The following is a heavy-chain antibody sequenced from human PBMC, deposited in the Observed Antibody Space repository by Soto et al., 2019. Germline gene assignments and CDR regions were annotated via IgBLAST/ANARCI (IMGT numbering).Heavy chain of an antibody. CDR2: IIPIFGTA. CDR1: GGTFSSYA. V-gene: IGHV1-69*13. J-gene: IGHJ4*02. CDR3: ARVLDYGDFNWPVGY. Sequence: SVKVSCKASGGTFSSYAISWVRQAPGQGLEWMGGIIPIFGTANYAQKFQGRVTITADESTSTAYMELSSLRSEDTAVYYCARVLDYGDFNWPVGYWGQGTLVTAPQ. D-gene: IGHD4-17*01.